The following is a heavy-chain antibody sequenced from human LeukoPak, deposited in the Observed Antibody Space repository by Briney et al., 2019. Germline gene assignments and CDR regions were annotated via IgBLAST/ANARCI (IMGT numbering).Heavy chain of an antibody. D-gene: IGHD2-2*01. Sequence: GGSLRLSCAASGFTFNRYWMSWVRQAPGKELQWVANIKQDGSAKYYVDSVKGRFTISRDNAKNSLYLQMNSLRAEDTAVYYCARDDCSSTSCYLDVWGKGTTVTISS. J-gene: IGHJ6*04. CDR2: IKQDGSAK. V-gene: IGHV3-7*01. CDR3: ARDDCSSTSCYLDV. CDR1: GFTFNRYW.